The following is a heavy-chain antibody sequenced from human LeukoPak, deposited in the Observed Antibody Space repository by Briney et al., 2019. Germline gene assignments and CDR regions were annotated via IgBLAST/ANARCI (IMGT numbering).Heavy chain of an antibody. V-gene: IGHV3-7*01. CDR2: IKQDGSEK. D-gene: IGHD3-22*01. Sequence: GGSLRLSCAASGFTFSSYWMSWVRQAPGKGLEWVANIKQDGSEKYYVDSVKGRFTISRDNAKNSLYLQMNSLRAEDTAVYYCARDGTYYYDSSGYYSEGVRFDYWGQGTLVTVSS. J-gene: IGHJ4*02. CDR3: ARDGTYYYDSSGYYSEGVRFDY. CDR1: GFTFSSYW.